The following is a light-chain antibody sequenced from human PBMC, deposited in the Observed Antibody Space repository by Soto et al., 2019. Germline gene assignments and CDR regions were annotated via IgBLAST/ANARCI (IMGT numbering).Light chain of an antibody. CDR2: GAS. V-gene: IGKV3-15*01. J-gene: IGKJ1*01. CDR3: QQWIRWT. CDR1: ESVGTN. Sequence: EIVMTQSPDTLSVYPGDRATLSCRASESVGTNVAWFQQRPGQAPRLLIYGASTRVAGIPDRFSGSGSETEFTLTIINLQSEDFAIYHCQQWIRWTFGQGTRVELK.